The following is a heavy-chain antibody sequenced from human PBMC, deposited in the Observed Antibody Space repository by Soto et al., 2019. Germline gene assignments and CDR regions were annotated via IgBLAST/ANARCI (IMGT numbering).Heavy chain of an antibody. J-gene: IGHJ4*02. V-gene: IGHV4-30-4*01. CDR3: ARSPSGYGDSGF. Sequence: QVQLQESGPGLVKPSQTLSLTCTVSGGSISSGDYYWSWIRQPPGKGLEWIGYIYYSGTTYYNPSLKSRLTISTDTSKNQFSLKLTSVTVADTAVYYCARSPSGYGDSGFWGQGTLVTVSS. D-gene: IGHD6-25*01. CDR2: IYYSGTT. CDR1: GGSISSGDYY.